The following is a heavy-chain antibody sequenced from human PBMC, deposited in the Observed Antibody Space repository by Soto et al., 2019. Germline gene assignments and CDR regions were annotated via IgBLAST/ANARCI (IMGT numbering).Heavy chain of an antibody. CDR1: GGSISSGGYY. V-gene: IGHV4-31*03. D-gene: IGHD5-18*01. J-gene: IGHJ4*02. CDR2: IYYRGST. CDR3: ARSDTAMVVFDY. Sequence: SETLSLTCTVSGGSISSGGYYWSWIRQHPGKGLEWIGYIYYRGSTYYKQSLKNRVTISVDTSKNQFSLKLSSVTAADTAVYYCARSDTAMVVFDYWGQGTLVTVS.